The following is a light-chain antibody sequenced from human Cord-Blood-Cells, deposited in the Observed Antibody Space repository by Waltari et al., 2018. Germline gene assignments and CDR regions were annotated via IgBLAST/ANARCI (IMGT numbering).Light chain of an antibody. CDR2: SNN. CDR1: SSNIGSNT. Sequence: QSVLTQPPSASGTPGQRVTISCSGSSSNIGSNTVNWYQHLPGTAPKLLIYSNNQRPSVAPVRFSGSKSGTSASLAISGLQSEDEADYYCAAWDDSLNGRWVFGGGTKLTVL. J-gene: IGLJ3*02. CDR3: AAWDDSLNGRWV. V-gene: IGLV1-44*01.